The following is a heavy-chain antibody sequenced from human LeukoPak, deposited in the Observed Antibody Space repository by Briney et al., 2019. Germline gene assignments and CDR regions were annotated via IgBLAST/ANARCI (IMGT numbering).Heavy chain of an antibody. V-gene: IGHV3-74*01. J-gene: IGHJ4*02. CDR2: IHSDGSTT. Sequence: GGSLRLSCAASGFTFSDFWMHWVRQVPGKGLVWVSRIHSDGSTTNYADSVKGRFTISRDNAKNTLYLQMNSLRVEDTAVYYCAREATFGELLAFDSWGQETLVTVSS. CDR3: AREATFGELLAFDS. D-gene: IGHD3-10*01. CDR1: GFTFSDFW.